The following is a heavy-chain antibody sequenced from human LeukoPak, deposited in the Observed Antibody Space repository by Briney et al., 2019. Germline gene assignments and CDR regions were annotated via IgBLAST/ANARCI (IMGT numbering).Heavy chain of an antibody. CDR3: VNHPYGSSAFHLEN. Sequence: GGSLRLSCAASGFIFTNYAMAWVRQAPGKGLEWVSTISGSGGSTYSTDSVKGRFTISRDNSKNTLYLQMNSLRAEDTAVYYCVNHPYGSSAFHLENWGQGTLVTVSS. J-gene: IGHJ4*02. CDR1: GFIFTNYA. V-gene: IGHV3-23*01. D-gene: IGHD2-2*01. CDR2: ISGSGGST.